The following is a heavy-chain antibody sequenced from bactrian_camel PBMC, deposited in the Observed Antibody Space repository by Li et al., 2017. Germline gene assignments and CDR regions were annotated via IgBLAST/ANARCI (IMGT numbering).Heavy chain of an antibody. CDR2: IATTGGRE. D-gene: IGHD5*01. J-gene: IGHJ6*01. CDR1: GVTSAKHHYC. CDR3: ATTRYGAGQNCPTETYVT. Sequence: HVQLVESGGGSVPAGGSLRLSCAVSGVTSAKHHYCMGWFRQASGKDREGVAAIATTGGREYYHDSVQGRFTISQDTAKKMLSLQMNKMKPEDTGVYYCATTRYGAGQNCPTETYVTWAQGTQVTVS. V-gene: IGHV3S63*01.